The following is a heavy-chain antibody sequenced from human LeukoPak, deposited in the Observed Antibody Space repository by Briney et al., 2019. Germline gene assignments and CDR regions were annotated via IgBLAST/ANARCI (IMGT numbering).Heavy chain of an antibody. CDR1: GGSFSGYY. Sequence: SETLSLTCAVYGGSFSGYYWSWIRQPAVKELEWIGRIYTSGSTNYNPSLKSRVTMSVDTSKNQFSLKLSSVTAADTAVYYCAREALGYCSGTSCANYYAMDVWGQGTTVTVSS. CDR3: AREALGYCSGTSCANYYAMDV. J-gene: IGHJ6*02. V-gene: IGHV4-4*07. D-gene: IGHD2-2*01. CDR2: IYTSGST.